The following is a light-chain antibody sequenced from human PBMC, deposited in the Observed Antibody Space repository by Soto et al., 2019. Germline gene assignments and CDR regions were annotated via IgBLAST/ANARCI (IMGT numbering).Light chain of an antibody. CDR2: HTS. J-gene: IGKJ4*01. V-gene: IGKV3-15*01. CDR1: QGIGDT. Sequence: EIVMTQSPATLPVSPGEGATLSCRASQGIGDTLAWYQQKPGQTPRLLIYHTSIRATGVPARFSGSRSGAEFTLTISSLQSEDFAVYYCQHYVTWPLTFGGGTKVDIK. CDR3: QHYVTWPLT.